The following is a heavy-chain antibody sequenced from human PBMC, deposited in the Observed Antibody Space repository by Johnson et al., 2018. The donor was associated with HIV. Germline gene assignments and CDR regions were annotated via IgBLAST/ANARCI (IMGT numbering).Heavy chain of an antibody. D-gene: IGHD3-10*01. Sequence: VQLVESGGALVQPGGSLRLSCAASGFTFRDYYMSWIRQAPGKGLEWVSYISSSGTTIYYADSVKGLFTISRDNSKNTLYLQLNSLRPEDTAVYYCAKDKTLYGSGTFDAFDIWGQGTMVTVSS. CDR2: ISSSGTTI. V-gene: IGHV3-11*04. J-gene: IGHJ3*02. CDR1: GFTFRDYY. CDR3: AKDKTLYGSGTFDAFDI.